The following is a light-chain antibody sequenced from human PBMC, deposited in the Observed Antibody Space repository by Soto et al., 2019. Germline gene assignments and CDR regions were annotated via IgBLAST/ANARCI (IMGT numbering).Light chain of an antibody. Sequence: EIVMTQSPATLSVSPGDGATLSCRASQSVDSNLAWYQQKPGQTPRLLIYGASTRPTGIPARFSGSGSGTEFTLTIISLQSEDSAVYYCQQYGRSHTFGGGTKVEIK. J-gene: IGKJ4*01. CDR2: GAS. V-gene: IGKV3D-15*01. CDR1: QSVDSN. CDR3: QQYGRSHT.